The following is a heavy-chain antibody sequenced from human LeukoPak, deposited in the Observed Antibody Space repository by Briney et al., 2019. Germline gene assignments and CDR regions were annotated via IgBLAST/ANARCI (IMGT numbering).Heavy chain of an antibody. CDR3: ARDSPWIQLWLSTDY. CDR2: IKQDGSEK. V-gene: IGHV3-7*01. CDR1: GFTFSSYW. D-gene: IGHD5-18*01. Sequence: PGGSLRLSCATSGFTFSSYWMSWVRQAPGKGLEWVANIKQDGSEKYYVDSVKGRFTISRDNAKNSLYLQMNSLRAEDTAVYYCARDSPWIQLWLSTDYWGQGTLVTVSS. J-gene: IGHJ4*02.